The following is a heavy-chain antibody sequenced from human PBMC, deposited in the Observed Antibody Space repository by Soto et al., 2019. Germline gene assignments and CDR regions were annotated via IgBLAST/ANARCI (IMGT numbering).Heavy chain of an antibody. CDR3: EKDHDEDFGYDLDYFNY. CDR2: ISWEGGSI. CDR1: GFTFNNYA. Sequence: EVQLVESGGDLVQPGRSLRLSCSASGFTFNNYAMHWVRQAPGKGLEWVSGISWEGGSIGYADSVKGRFTISRDNAXNTXYLEMNSLRSEDTALYYCEKDHDEDFGYDLDYFNYWGQGTLVTVSS. V-gene: IGHV3-9*01. D-gene: IGHD5-12*01. J-gene: IGHJ4*02.